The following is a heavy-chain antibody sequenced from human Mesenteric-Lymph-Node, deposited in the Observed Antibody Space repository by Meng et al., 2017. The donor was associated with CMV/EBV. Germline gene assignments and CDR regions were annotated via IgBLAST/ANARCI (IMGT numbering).Heavy chain of an antibody. J-gene: IGHJ4*02. CDR2: ISSSSTI. CDR3: ARELRGYYDSSGYYFRDY. Sequence: GGSLRLSCAASGFTFSSYSMNWVRQAPGKGLEWVSYISSSSTIYYADSVKGRFTISRDNAKNSLYLQMNSLRAEDTAVYYCARELRGYYDSSGYYFRDYWGQGTLVTVSS. D-gene: IGHD3-22*01. CDR1: GFTFSSYS. V-gene: IGHV3-48*04.